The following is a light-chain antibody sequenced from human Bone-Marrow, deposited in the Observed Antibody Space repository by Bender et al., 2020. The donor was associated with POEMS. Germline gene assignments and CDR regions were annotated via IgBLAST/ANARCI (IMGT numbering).Light chain of an antibody. V-gene: IGLV2-14*03. Sequence: QSALTQPASVSGSPGQSITISCSGSDSDVDDSSFFSWYQQHPGKVPRLVLYDGSHRPSGVSHRFSGSKSGNTASLTISGLQAEDEADYYCAGWDDSLSGVVFGGGTKLTVL. CDR2: DGS. J-gene: IGLJ2*01. CDR3: AGWDDSLSGVV. CDR1: DSDVDDSSF.